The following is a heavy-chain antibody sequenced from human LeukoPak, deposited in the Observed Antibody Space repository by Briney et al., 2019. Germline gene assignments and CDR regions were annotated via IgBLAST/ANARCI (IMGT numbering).Heavy chain of an antibody. Sequence: GGSLRLSCAASGFTFSDYWMHWVRQAPGKGLEWVAVISYDGSNKYYADSVKGRFTISRDNSKSTLYLQMNSLRAEDTAVYYCAMETIFGGYNWFDPWGQGTLVTVSS. J-gene: IGHJ5*02. D-gene: IGHD3-3*01. CDR1: GFTFSDYW. V-gene: IGHV3-30*03. CDR2: ISYDGSNK. CDR3: AMETIFGGYNWFDP.